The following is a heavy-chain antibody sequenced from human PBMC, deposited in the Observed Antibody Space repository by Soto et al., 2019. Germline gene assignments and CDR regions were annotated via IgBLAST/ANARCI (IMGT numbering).Heavy chain of an antibody. J-gene: IGHJ4*02. CDR2: ISGSGGST. Sequence: GWSLRLSCAASGFTFSSYAMSWVRQAPGKGLEWVSAISGSGGSTYYADSVKGRFTISRDNSKNTLYLQMNSLRAEDTAVYYCATPSPYSSSWYHFDYWGQGTLVTVSS. D-gene: IGHD6-13*01. V-gene: IGHV3-23*01. CDR1: GFTFSSYA. CDR3: ATPSPYSSSWYHFDY.